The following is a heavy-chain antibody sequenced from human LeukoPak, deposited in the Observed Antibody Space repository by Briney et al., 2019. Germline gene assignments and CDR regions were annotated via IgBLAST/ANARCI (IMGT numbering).Heavy chain of an antibody. CDR3: AREGAPTYDFWSGSYYYGMDV. J-gene: IGHJ6*02. CDR1: GYTFTSYY. V-gene: IGHV1-46*01. Sequence: ASVKVSCKASGYTFTSYYMHWVRQAPGQGLEWMGIINPSGGSTSYAQKFQGRVTMTRDTSTSTAYMELRSLRSDDTAVYYCAREGAPTYDFWSGSYYYGMDVWGQGTTVTVSS. CDR2: INPSGGST. D-gene: IGHD3-3*01.